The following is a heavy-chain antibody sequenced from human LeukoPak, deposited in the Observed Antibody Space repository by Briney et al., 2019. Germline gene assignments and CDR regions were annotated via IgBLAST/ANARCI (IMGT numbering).Heavy chain of an antibody. V-gene: IGHV1-18*01. CDR3: ARAPPYDFWSGYHHDAFDI. CDR2: ISAYNGNT. D-gene: IGHD3-3*01. CDR1: GYTFTSYG. Sequence: ASVKVSCKASGYTFTSYGISWVRQAPGQGLEWMGWISAYNGNTNYAQKLQGRVTMTTDTSTSTAYMELRSLRSDDTAVYYCARAPPYDFWSGYHHDAFDIWGRGTMVTVSS. J-gene: IGHJ3*02.